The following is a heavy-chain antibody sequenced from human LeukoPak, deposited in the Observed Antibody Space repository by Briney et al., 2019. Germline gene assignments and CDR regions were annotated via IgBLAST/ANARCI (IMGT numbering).Heavy chain of an antibody. CDR1: GFSFSSYS. CDR3: ARDKYGGL. V-gene: IGHV3-48*02. D-gene: IGHD3-16*01. CDR2: ISSTSTT. Sequence: GGSLRLSCTASGFSFSSYSMNWARQAPGKGLEWVSYISSTSTTYYADSVKGRFTISRDTAKNSPYLQMNSLRDEDTGVYYCARDKYGGLWGQGTMVTVSS. J-gene: IGHJ3*01.